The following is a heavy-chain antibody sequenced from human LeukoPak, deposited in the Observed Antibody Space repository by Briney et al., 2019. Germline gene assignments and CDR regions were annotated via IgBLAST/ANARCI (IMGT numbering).Heavy chain of an antibody. CDR3: ARCSYDSGSYYSRTYFYYGMDV. CDR2: IYHSGST. CDR1: GGSISSGGYS. V-gene: IGHV4-30-2*01. J-gene: IGHJ6*04. D-gene: IGHD3-10*01. Sequence: SQTLSLTCAVSGGSISSGGYSWSWIRQPPGKGLEWIGYIYHSGSTYYNPSLKSRVTISVDRSKNQFSLKLSSVTAADTAVYYCARCSYDSGSYYSRTYFYYGMDVWGKGTTVTVSS.